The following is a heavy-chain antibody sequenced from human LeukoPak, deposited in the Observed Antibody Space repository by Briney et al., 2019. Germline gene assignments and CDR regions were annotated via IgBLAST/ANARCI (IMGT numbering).Heavy chain of an antibody. D-gene: IGHD2-21*01. CDR3: AQGVVGKGDY. Sequence: GGSLRLSCAASGFTFGSYAMHWVRQAPGKGLEWVAVISYDGSNKYYADSVKGRFTISRDNSKNTLYLQMNSLRAEDTAVYYCAQGVVGKGDYWGQGTLVTVSS. J-gene: IGHJ4*02. CDR1: GFTFGSYA. V-gene: IGHV3-30-3*01. CDR2: ISYDGSNK.